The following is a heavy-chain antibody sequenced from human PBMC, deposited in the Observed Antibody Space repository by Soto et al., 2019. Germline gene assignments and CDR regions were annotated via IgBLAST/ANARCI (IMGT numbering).Heavy chain of an antibody. D-gene: IGHD4-17*01. Sequence: EVQLVESGGDLVQPGGSLKLSCAASGFTFSGSAMHWVRQASGKGLEWVGRIRSKANSYATAYAASVKGRFTISRDDSKNTAYLQMNSLKTEDTAVYYCTRLSGTGYGDYFDYWGQGTLVTVSS. CDR2: IRSKANSYAT. CDR3: TRLSGTGYGDYFDY. CDR1: GFTFSGSA. J-gene: IGHJ4*02. V-gene: IGHV3-73*02.